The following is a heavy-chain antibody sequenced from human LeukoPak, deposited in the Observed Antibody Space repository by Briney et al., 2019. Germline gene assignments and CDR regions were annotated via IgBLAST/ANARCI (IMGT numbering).Heavy chain of an antibody. CDR2: ISGSGGST. CDR1: GFTFSSYA. V-gene: IGHV3-23*01. J-gene: IGHJ4*02. D-gene: IGHD3-3*01. Sequence: PGGSLRLSCAASGFTFSSYAMSWVRQAPGKGLEWVSAISGSGGSTYYADSVKGRFTISRDNSKNTLYLQMNSLRAEDTAAYYCAKDRTIFGVAIYYFDYWGQGTLVTVSS. CDR3: AKDRTIFGVAIYYFDY.